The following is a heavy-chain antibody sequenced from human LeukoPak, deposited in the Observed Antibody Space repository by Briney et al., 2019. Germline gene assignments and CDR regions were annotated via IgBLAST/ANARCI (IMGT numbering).Heavy chain of an antibody. J-gene: IGHJ6*02. Sequence: GGSLRLSCAASGFTFSSYWMHWVRQAPGKGLVWVSRINSDGSSTSYADSVKGRFTISRDNAKNTLYLQMNSLRAEDTAVYYCAREVVYYDFWSGYYYYYGMDVWGLGTTVTVSS. CDR1: GFTFSSYW. V-gene: IGHV3-74*01. CDR2: INSDGSST. D-gene: IGHD3-3*01. CDR3: AREVVYYDFWSGYYYYYGMDV.